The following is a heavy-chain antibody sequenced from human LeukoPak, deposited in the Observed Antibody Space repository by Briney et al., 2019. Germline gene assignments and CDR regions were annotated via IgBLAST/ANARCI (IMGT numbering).Heavy chain of an antibody. Sequence: PGVSLRLSCAASGFTFSRYWMAWVRQAPGKGLEWVANLNEDGSEKYYVDSVKGRFTISRDNAKNSLYLQMNSLRAEDTAVYYCAGRIFDIWGQGTMVAVSS. CDR2: LNEDGSEK. V-gene: IGHV3-7*01. J-gene: IGHJ3*02. CDR1: GFTFSRYW. D-gene: IGHD2-15*01. CDR3: AGRIFDI.